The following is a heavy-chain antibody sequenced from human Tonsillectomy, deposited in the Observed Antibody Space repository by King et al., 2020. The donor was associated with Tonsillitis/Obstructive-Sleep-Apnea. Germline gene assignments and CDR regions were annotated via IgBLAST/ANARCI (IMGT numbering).Heavy chain of an antibody. Sequence: VQLPQWGAGLLKPSETLSLTCAVYGGSFSGYYWSWIRQPPGKGLEWIGEINHSGSTNYNPSLKSRVTISVDTSKNQFSLKLSSVTAADTAVYYCASARKVAATPFYYYYYYMDVWGKGTTVTVSS. CDR2: INHSGST. J-gene: IGHJ6*03. V-gene: IGHV4-34*01. D-gene: IGHD2-15*01. CDR1: GGSFSGYY. CDR3: ASARKVAATPFYYYYYYMDV.